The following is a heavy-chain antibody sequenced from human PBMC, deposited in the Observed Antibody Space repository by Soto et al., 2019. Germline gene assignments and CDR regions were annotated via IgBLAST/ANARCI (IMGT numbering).Heavy chain of an antibody. CDR3: ARVAADRSYYYYGMDV. CDR2: IDWDDDK. CDR1: GFSLTTTGTC. J-gene: IGHJ6*02. Sequence: SGPTLVNPTQTLTLTCTFSGFSLTTTGTCVSWIRQPPGKALEWLALIDWDDDKYYSTSLKTRLTISKDTSKNQVVLSMTNMDPVDTATYYCARVAADRSYYYYGMDVWGQGPTVTVYS. V-gene: IGHV2-70*01. D-gene: IGHD6-13*01.